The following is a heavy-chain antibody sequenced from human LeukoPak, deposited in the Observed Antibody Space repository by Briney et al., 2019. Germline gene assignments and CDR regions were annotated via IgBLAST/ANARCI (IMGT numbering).Heavy chain of an antibody. J-gene: IGHJ4*02. Sequence: PGGSLRLSCAASGFTFGDYYMTWIRQAPGKGLEWVSCISSSGDTIYYADSVKGRFTISRDNAKNSLYLQMNSLRAEDTAVYYCAKLSYDDPRYYFDYWGQGTLVTVSS. CDR2: ISSSGDTI. CDR1: GFTFGDYY. D-gene: IGHD5-18*01. CDR3: AKLSYDDPRYYFDY. V-gene: IGHV3-11*01.